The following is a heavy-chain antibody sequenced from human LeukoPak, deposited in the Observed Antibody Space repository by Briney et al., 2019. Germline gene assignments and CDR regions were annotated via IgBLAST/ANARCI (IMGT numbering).Heavy chain of an antibody. CDR2: INPSGGST. CDR3: ARDQPRRITIFGVYWFDP. D-gene: IGHD3-3*01. J-gene: IGHJ5*02. CDR1: GYTFTSYY. Sequence: ASVKVSCKASGYTFTSYYMHWVRQAPGQGLEWMGIINPSGGSTSYAQKSQGRVTMTRDTSTSTVYMELSSLRSEDTAVYYCARDQPRRITIFGVYWFDPWGQGTLVTVSS. V-gene: IGHV1-46*01.